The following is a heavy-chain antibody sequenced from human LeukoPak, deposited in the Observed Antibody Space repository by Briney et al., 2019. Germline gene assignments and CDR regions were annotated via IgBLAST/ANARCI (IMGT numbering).Heavy chain of an antibody. CDR1: GFTLGSYS. Sequence: GGCLRHSCVASGFTLGSYSMNWVRPPPARGGEWVSYISSGSSIMYYADSVKGRFSISRDNAKNSLFLRMDSLRDDDTAVYYCARDGGSHGAYPPRWGQGTVVTVS. J-gene: IGHJ4*02. CDR3: ARDGGSHGAYPPR. V-gene: IGHV3-48*02. D-gene: IGHD4-17*01. CDR2: ISSGSSIM.